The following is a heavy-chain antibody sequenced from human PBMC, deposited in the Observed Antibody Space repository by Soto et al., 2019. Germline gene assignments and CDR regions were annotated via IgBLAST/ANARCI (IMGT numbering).Heavy chain of an antibody. CDR1: GFMFNHYA. CDR2: ISGSTGTT. Sequence: EQVLESGGGVVQPGGSLRLSCEASGFMFNHYAMAWVRQTPGKGLEWVSVISGSTGTTYYADSVKGRFTISRDNSKNTVYLQMNSLRVEGSALYSCAKVIVLGASTLEYWGPGTRVTVSS. CDR3: AKVIVLGASTLEY. D-gene: IGHD6-6*01. V-gene: IGHV3-23*01. J-gene: IGHJ4*02.